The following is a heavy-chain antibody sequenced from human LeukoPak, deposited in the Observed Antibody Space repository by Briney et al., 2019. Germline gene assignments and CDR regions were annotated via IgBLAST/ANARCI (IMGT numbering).Heavy chain of an antibody. V-gene: IGHV4-30-4*08. CDR3: ARTTYYYDSSGYFTFDY. CDR1: GGSISRGDYY. CDR2: IYYSGST. J-gene: IGHJ4*02. D-gene: IGHD3-22*01. Sequence: SETLSLTCTVSGGSISRGDYYWSWIRQPPGKGLEWIGYIYYSGSTYYNPSLKRRVTISVDTSKNQFSLTLSSVTAADTAVYYCARTTYYYDSSGYFTFDYWGQGTLVTVSS.